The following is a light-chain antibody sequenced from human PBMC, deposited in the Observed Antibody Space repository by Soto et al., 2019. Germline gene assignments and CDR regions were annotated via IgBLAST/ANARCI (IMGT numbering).Light chain of an antibody. J-gene: IGLJ1*01. CDR2: DVS. CDR3: CSYAGNYTLEV. V-gene: IGLV2-11*01. CDR1: SSDVGGYNY. Sequence: QSVLTQPRSVSGSPGQSVTISCTGTSSDVGGYNYVSWYQQHPGKAPKLMIYDVSKRPSGVPDRFSGSKSGNTASLTISGLQAEDEADYSCCSYAGNYTLEVFGTGTKLTVL.